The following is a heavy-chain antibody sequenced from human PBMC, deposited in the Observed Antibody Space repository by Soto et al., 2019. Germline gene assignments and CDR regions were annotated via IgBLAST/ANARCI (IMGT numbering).Heavy chain of an antibody. J-gene: IGHJ3*02. Sequence: GGSLRLSCAASGFTFSSYAMSWVRQAPGKGLEWVSAISGSGGSTYYADSVKGRFTISRANSKNTLYLQMNSLRAEDKAVYYCAKVRGIAAAGTEDFDIWGQGTMVTVSS. CDR2: ISGSGGST. CDR3: AKVRGIAAAGTEDFDI. V-gene: IGHV3-23*01. CDR1: GFTFSSYA. D-gene: IGHD6-13*01.